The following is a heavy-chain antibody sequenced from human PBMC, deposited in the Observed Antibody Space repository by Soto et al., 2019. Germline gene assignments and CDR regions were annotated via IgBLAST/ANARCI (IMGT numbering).Heavy chain of an antibody. D-gene: IGHD4-4*01. CDR1: GYSFTSYW. J-gene: IGHJ2*01. V-gene: IGHV5-51*01. CDR2: IYPGDSDT. Sequence: LKISCKGSGYSFTSYWIGWVRQMPGKGLEWMGIIYPGDSDTRYSPSSQGQVTISADKSISTAYLQWSSLKASDTAMYYCASSSHGLHGYANDCYFDLWGRGTLVTVSS. CDR3: ASSSHGLHGYANDCYFDL.